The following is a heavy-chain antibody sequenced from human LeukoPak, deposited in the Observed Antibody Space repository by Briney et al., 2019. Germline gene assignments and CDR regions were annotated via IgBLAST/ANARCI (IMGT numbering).Heavy chain of an antibody. CDR2: INPNSGGT. CDR1: GYTFTVYN. Sequence: ASVKVSCKTSGYTFTVYNMHWVRQAPGQGLEWMGWINPNSGGTNYARKFQDRVTMTRDTSISTAYMELSSLTFDDTAVYYCARDAIAVAGVGGYWGQGTLVTVSS. J-gene: IGHJ4*02. V-gene: IGHV1-2*02. D-gene: IGHD6-19*01. CDR3: ARDAIAVAGVGGY.